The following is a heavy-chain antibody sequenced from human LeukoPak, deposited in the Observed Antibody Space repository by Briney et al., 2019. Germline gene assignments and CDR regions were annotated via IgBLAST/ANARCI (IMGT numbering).Heavy chain of an antibody. V-gene: IGHV3-53*01. J-gene: IGHJ4*02. D-gene: IGHD3-16*01. CDR2: IYSGDST. CDR1: GFTVSSNF. CDR3: ARDLGGVIDQ. Sequence: SGGSLRLSCAASGFTVSSNFMSWVRQAPGKGLEWVSLIYSGDSTSYADSVKGRFTISRDNSKNTLYLQMNSLRAEDTAVYYCARDLGGVIDQWGQGTLVTVSS.